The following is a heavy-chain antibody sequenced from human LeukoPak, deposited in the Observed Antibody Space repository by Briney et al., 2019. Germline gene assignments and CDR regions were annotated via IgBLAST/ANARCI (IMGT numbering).Heavy chain of an antibody. J-gene: IGHJ5*02. CDR3: AKVGATHHADWFDP. Sequence: GGSLRLSCAASGFSFSTYAMSWVRQAPGKGLEWVSAISGSGGSTYYADSVKGRFTISRDNSKNALYLQMNSLRAEDTAVYYCAKVGATHHADWFDPWGQGTLVTVSS. V-gene: IGHV3-23*01. CDR2: ISGSGGST. D-gene: IGHD1-26*01. CDR1: GFSFSTYA.